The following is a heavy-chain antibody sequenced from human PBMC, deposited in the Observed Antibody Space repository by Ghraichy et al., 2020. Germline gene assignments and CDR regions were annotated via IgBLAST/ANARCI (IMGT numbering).Heavy chain of an antibody. CDR2: ISDDGAYK. CDR3: AKDRALPSPPYFYYSDMDV. V-gene: IGHV3-30*18. CDR1: GFTFSRYA. J-gene: IGHJ6*03. Sequence: GGSLRLVCGASGFTFSRYAMHWVRQAPGKGLEWVALISDDGAYKFYADSVKGRFTISRDNSKGTLFLEMHSLRPDDTSLYYCAKDRALPSPPYFYYSDMDVWGQGTTVSVSS. D-gene: IGHD3-9*01.